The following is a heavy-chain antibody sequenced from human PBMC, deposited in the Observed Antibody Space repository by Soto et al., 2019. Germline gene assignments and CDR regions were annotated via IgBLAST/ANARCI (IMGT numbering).Heavy chain of an antibody. CDR1: GRSMSGYY. V-gene: IGHV4-4*07. CDR2: IYTSGTT. J-gene: IGHJ4*02. D-gene: IGHD3-9*01. Sequence: SETLSLTCTVSGRSMSGYYWSWIRQPAGGRLEWIGRIYTSGTTDFNPSLKGRVTMSVDTSKNQFSLKLTSVTAADTALYYCAREDYYDTGYYVVWGQGTQVTV. CDR3: AREDYYDTGYYVV.